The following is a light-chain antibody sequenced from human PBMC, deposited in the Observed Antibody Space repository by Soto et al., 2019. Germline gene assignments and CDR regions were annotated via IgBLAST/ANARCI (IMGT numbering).Light chain of an antibody. Sequence: QSVLTQPPSVSGAPGQRVTISCTGSSSNIGAGYDVHWYQQLPGTAPKLLIYGNSNRPSGVPDRFSSSKSGTSASLAITGLQAEDEADYYCQSYDSSLSGYVFGTGTQLTVL. V-gene: IGLV1-40*01. CDR3: QSYDSSLSGYV. CDR2: GNS. CDR1: SSNIGAGYD. J-gene: IGLJ7*01.